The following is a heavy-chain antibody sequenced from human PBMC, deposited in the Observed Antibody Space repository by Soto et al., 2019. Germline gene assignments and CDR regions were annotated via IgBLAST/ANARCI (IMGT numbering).Heavy chain of an antibody. CDR2: IIPILDIP. D-gene: IGHD2-8*02. CDR1: GGTFSRYT. CDR3: ASPFTGVLVLGTFPPRGDNYGWDV. J-gene: IGHJ6*02. V-gene: IGHV1-69*02. Sequence: QVQLVQSGAEVKKPGSSVKVSCKASGGTFSRYTFTWVRQAPGQGLEWMGRIIPILDIPNYAQNFQGRVTITADKSTGPAYMELSSLTSGDTAVYYCASPFTGVLVLGTFPPRGDNYGWDVWGQGTTVTVSS.